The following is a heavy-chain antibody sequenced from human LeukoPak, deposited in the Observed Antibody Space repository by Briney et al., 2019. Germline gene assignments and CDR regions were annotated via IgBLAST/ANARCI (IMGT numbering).Heavy chain of an antibody. J-gene: IGHJ4*02. CDR3: ARDAPYCSRTSCYGCFDY. Sequence: SETLSLTCTVSGGSISSSSYYWGWIRQPPGKGLGRIVSIYYSGSTYYNPSIKSRVTISVDTSKTQSSLKLSSVAAADTAVYYCARDAPYCSRTSCYGCFDYGGQGTLVTVSS. CDR2: IYYSGST. CDR1: GGSISSSSYY. V-gene: IGHV4-39*07. D-gene: IGHD2-2*01.